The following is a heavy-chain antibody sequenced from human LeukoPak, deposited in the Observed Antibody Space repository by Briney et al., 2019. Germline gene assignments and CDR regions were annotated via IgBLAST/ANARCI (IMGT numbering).Heavy chain of an antibody. CDR1: GFTFSTYA. CDR2: ISSDVTKK. J-gene: IGHJ2*01. CDR3: ARDPNSGYDMVWYLDL. V-gene: IGHV3-30-3*01. Sequence: AGGSPRLSCAGPGFTFSTYAMHWVRQAPGKGLWWVAVISSDVTKKEYTDSVKGGFTISSDTSKDMLYLQMNSLRVDDTAVYYCARDPNSGYDMVWYLDLWGRGTLVTVSS. D-gene: IGHD5-12*01.